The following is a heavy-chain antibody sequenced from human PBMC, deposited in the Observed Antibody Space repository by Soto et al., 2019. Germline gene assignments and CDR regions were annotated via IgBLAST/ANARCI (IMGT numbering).Heavy chain of an antibody. CDR2: IIPIFGTA. D-gene: IGHD2-15*01. CDR1: GGTFSSYA. J-gene: IGHJ4*02. CDR3: ARRGYCSGGSCHYFDY. V-gene: IGHV1-69*01. Sequence: QVQLVQSGAEVKKPGSSVKVSCKASGGTFSSYAISWVRQAPGQGLEWMGGIIPIFGTANYAQKFQGRVTITADESTSTADMELSSLRSEDTAVYYCARRGYCSGGSCHYFDYWGQGTLVTVSS.